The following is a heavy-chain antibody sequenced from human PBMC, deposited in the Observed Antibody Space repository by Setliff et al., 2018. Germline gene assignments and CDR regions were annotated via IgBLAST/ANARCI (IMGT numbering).Heavy chain of an antibody. Sequence: PSETLSLTCSVSGGSISGYYWNWLRQTPGKGLEWVGHIYYNGDTKYNPSLQSRVTMSVDTSKNQFSLKLTSVTAADTAVYYCVRGGSSVWAWYFDPWGRGTLVTVSS. V-gene: IGHV4-59*01. CDR2: IYYNGDT. CDR1: GGSISGYY. CDR3: VRGGSSVWAWYFDP. J-gene: IGHJ2*01. D-gene: IGHD3-16*01.